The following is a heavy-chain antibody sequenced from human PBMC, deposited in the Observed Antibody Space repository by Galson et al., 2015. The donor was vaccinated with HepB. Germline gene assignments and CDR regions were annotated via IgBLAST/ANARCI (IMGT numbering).Heavy chain of an antibody. V-gene: IGHV3-13*01. D-gene: IGHD3-10*01. CDR1: GFTFSSYD. CDR2: IGTSGDT. J-gene: IGHJ2*01. Sequence: SLRLSCAASGFTFSSYDMHWVRQHPGEGLEWVSTIGTSGDTFYPDSVKGRFSISRENAENSLYLQMNNLRAGDTAIYYCARGRGLNWYFDLWGRGTLVTVSS. CDR3: ARGRGLNWYFDL.